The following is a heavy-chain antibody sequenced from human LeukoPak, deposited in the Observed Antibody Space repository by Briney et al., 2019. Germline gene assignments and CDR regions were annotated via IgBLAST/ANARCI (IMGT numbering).Heavy chain of an antibody. CDR2: ISSSGSTI. CDR3: ARDSGYESFDAFDI. D-gene: IGHD3-22*01. CDR1: GFTFSDYY. Sequence: GGSLRLSCAASGFTFSDYYMSWIRQAPGKGLEWVSYISSSGSTIYYADSVKGRFTISRDNAKNSLYLQMNSLRAEDTAVYYCARDSGYESFDAFDIWGQGTMVTVSS. J-gene: IGHJ3*02. V-gene: IGHV3-11*01.